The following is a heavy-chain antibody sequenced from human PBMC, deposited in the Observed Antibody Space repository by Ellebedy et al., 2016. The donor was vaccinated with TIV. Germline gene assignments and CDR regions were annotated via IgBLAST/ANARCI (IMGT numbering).Heavy chain of an antibody. CDR1: GYTFTSYG. Sequence: AASVKVSCQASGYTFTSYGISWVRQAPGQGLEGMGWISAYNGATKYSQKFQGRVTMTVDTSTTTAYMDLRSLKSNDTAVYYCARNIAVDDYWGQGTLVIVSA. V-gene: IGHV1-18*01. J-gene: IGHJ4*02. D-gene: IGHD6-19*01. CDR3: ARNIAVDDY. CDR2: ISAYNGAT.